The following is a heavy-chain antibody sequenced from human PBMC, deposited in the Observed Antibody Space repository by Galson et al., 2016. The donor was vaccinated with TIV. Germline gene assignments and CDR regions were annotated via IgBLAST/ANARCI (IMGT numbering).Heavy chain of an antibody. D-gene: IGHD2-8*02. CDR1: GFSFSAYW. CDR2: IKGDGSET. Sequence: SLRLSCAASGFSFSAYWMNWVRQAPGEGLELVAKIKGDGSETDYVDSVKGRFIVSRDNAKNSVFLQMNSLRAEDTAVYYCAKDGYWSFGSWGQGTLVTVSS. CDR3: AKDGYWSFGS. J-gene: IGHJ4*02. V-gene: IGHV3-7*03.